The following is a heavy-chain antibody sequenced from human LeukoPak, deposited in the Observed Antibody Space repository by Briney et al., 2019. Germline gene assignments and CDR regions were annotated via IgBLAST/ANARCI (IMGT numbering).Heavy chain of an antibody. CDR3: ATSSWVDSSGYQFFQH. V-gene: IGHV3-53*04. CDR2: IYSGDTT. J-gene: IGHJ1*01. CDR1: GFTVSSDY. Sequence: PGGSLRLSCAGSGFTVSSDYMSWVRQAPEKGLEWVAVIYSGDTTYYADSVRGRFTISRHNSNNTLYLQMNSLRPEDTAVYYCATSSWVDSSGYQFFQHWGQGTLVTFSS. D-gene: IGHD3-22*01.